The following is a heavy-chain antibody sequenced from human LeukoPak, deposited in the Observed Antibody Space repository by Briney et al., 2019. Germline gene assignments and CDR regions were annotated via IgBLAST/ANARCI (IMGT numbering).Heavy chain of an antibody. CDR3: AKGRQLWFRGGFDY. CDR2: ISGSGGST. Sequence: GSLILSCAASGFPFSSYAMSWVRPAPGKGLEWVSAISGSGGSTYYADSVKGRFTISRDNSKNTLYLQMNSLSAEDTAVYYCAKGRQLWFRGGFDYWGQGTLVTVSS. J-gene: IGHJ4*02. V-gene: IGHV3-23*01. CDR1: GFPFSSYA. D-gene: IGHD5-18*01.